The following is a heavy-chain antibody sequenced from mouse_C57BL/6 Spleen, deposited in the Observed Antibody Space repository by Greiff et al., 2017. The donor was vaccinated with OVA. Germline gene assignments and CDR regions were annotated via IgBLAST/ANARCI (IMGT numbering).Heavy chain of an antibody. D-gene: IGHD1-1*01. CDR2: ISDGGSYT. CDR3: ARDHLITTVVFDY. Sequence: EVKLVESGGGLVKPGGSLKLSCAASGFTFSSYAMSWVRQTPEKRLEWVATISDGGSYTYYPDNVKGRFTISRDNAKNNLYLQMSHLKSEDTAMYYCARDHLITTVVFDYWGQGTTLTVSS. V-gene: IGHV5-4*01. J-gene: IGHJ2*01. CDR1: GFTFSSYA.